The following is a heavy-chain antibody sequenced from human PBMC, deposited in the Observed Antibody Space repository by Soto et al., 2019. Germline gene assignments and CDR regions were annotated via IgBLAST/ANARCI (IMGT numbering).Heavy chain of an antibody. D-gene: IGHD6-19*01. Sequence: EVQLVESGGGLVKPGGSLRLSCAASGFTFSTYNMNCVRQAPGKGLEWVSSLSSGSSYIYYADSVTGRFTVSRDNAKKSLFLQMNGLRAEDTAVYYCASDRTSSLSSGTSFDYWGQGTLVTVSS. CDR3: ASDRTSSLSSGTSFDY. CDR1: GFTFSTYN. J-gene: IGHJ4*02. V-gene: IGHV3-21*01. CDR2: LSSGSSYI.